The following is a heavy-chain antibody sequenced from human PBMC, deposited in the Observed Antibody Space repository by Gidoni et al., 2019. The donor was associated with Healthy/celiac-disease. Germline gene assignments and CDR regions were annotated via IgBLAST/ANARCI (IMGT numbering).Heavy chain of an antibody. CDR3: ARGSLTVSYYYYGMDV. Sequence: QVQLQESGPGLVKPSETLSLTCTVSGGSISSYYWSWLRQPPGKGLEWIGYIYYSGSTNYNPSLKSRVTISVDTSKNQFSLKLSSVTAADTAVYYCARGSLTVSYYYYGMDVWGQGTTVTVSS. D-gene: IGHD4-17*01. J-gene: IGHJ6*02. V-gene: IGHV4-59*01. CDR1: GGSISSYY. CDR2: IYYSGST.